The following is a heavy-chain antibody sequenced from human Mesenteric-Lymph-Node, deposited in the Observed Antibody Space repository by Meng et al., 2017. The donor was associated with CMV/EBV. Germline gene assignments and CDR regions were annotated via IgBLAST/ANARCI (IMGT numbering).Heavy chain of an antibody. CDR1: GFTFSTYT. Sequence: GESLKISCAASGFTFSTYTMSWVRQAPGKGLEWVSRIRGGDGSASYADSVRGRFTISRDISQNTLYLQMNSLRAEDTAVYHCAKGAIFGVTAPDYWGQGTLVTVS. CDR2: IRGGDGSA. J-gene: IGHJ4*02. CDR3: AKGAIFGVTAPDY. V-gene: IGHV3-23*01. D-gene: IGHD3-3*01.